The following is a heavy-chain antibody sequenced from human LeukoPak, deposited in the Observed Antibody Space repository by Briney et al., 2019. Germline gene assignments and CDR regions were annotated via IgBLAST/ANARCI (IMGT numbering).Heavy chain of an antibody. Sequence: SETLSLTCAVSGGSFSGYYWSWIRKPPGKGLEWVGEINHSGITNYYPSPKSRGTISVETAKNKNSFKLISITAADTAVDYYSREYRSSLYLNWFDTWGQGTLVTVSS. CDR1: GGSFSGYY. V-gene: IGHV4-34*01. D-gene: IGHD2-2*01. CDR2: INHSGIT. J-gene: IGHJ5*02. CDR3: SREYRSSLYLNWFDT.